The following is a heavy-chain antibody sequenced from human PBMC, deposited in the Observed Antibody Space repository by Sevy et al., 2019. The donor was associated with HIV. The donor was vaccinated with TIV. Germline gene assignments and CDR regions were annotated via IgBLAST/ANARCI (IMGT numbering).Heavy chain of an antibody. V-gene: IGHV1-18*01. CDR1: GYTFTSYG. CDR3: ARDSDFGQDKYYDYGMDV. D-gene: IGHD3-3*01. Sequence: ASVKVSCKASGYTFTSYGINWVRQAPGQGLEWMGWISAYNGNTNYAQKLQGRVTMTTDTSTSTAYMELRSLRSDDTAVYYCARDSDFGQDKYYDYGMDVWGQGTTVTVSS. J-gene: IGHJ6*02. CDR2: ISAYNGNT.